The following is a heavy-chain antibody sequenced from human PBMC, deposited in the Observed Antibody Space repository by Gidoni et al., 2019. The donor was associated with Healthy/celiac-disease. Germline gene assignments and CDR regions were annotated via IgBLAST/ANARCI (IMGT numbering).Heavy chain of an antibody. V-gene: IGHV3-33*01. Sequence: QVQLVESGGGVVQPGRSLRLSCAASGFTFSSYGMHWVRQAPGKGLEWVAVRWYDGSNKYYADSVKGRFTISRDNSKNTLYLQMNSLRAEDTAVYYCARDSYDSSGYSPWGQGTLVTVSS. CDR3: ARDSYDSSGYSP. D-gene: IGHD3-22*01. CDR1: GFTFSSYG. J-gene: IGHJ5*02. CDR2: RWYDGSNK.